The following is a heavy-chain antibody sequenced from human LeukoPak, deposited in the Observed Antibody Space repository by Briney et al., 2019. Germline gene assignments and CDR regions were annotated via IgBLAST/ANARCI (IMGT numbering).Heavy chain of an antibody. CDR1: GGSISSSSYY. Sequence: SETLSLTCTVSGGSISSSSYYWGWIRQPPGKGLEWIGSIYYSGSTYYNPSLKSRVTISVDTSKKQFSLKLSSVTAADTAVYYCARQYYDDPDLDYWGQGTLVTVSS. CDR2: IYYSGST. CDR3: ARQYYDDPDLDY. V-gene: IGHV4-39*01. D-gene: IGHD4-17*01. J-gene: IGHJ4*02.